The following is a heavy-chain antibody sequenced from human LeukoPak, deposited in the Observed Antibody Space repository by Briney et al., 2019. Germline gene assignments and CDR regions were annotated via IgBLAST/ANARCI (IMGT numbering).Heavy chain of an antibody. CDR1: GYTLTELS. D-gene: IGHD6-19*01. V-gene: IGHV1-24*01. J-gene: IGHJ4*02. CDR3: ATTSIAVADFDY. Sequence: GASVKVSCKVSGYTLTELSMHWVRQAPGKGLEWMGGFDPEDGETIYAQKFQGRGTMTEDTSTDTAYMELSSLRSEDTAVYYCATTSIAVADFDYWGQGTLVTVSS. CDR2: FDPEDGET.